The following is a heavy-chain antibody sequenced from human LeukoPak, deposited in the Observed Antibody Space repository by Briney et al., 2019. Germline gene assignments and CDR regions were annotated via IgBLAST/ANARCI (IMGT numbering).Heavy chain of an antibody. CDR2: ISWNSGSI. CDR3: SKDAVDGLQPGWYFDY. V-gene: IGHV3-9*01. D-gene: IGHD5-24*01. Sequence: PGRSLRLSCAASGFTFDDYAMHWLRQAPGKGLEWVSGISWNSGSIGYADSVKSRFTISRDNSKNSLYLQMNSLRPEDTALYYCSKDAVDGLQPGWYFDYWGQGALVTVSS. CDR1: GFTFDDYA. J-gene: IGHJ4*02.